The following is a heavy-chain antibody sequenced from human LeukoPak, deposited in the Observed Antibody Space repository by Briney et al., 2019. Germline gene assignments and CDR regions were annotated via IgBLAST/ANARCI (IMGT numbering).Heavy chain of an antibody. Sequence: SETLSLTCTVSGGSVSSGSYYWSWIRQPPGKGLEWIGYIYYSGSTNYNPSLKSRVTISVDTSKNQFSLKLSSVTAADTAVYYCARVGAAGTDYWGRGTLVTVSS. CDR3: ARVGAAGTDY. CDR2: IYYSGST. CDR1: GGSVSSGSYY. D-gene: IGHD6-13*01. J-gene: IGHJ4*02. V-gene: IGHV4-61*01.